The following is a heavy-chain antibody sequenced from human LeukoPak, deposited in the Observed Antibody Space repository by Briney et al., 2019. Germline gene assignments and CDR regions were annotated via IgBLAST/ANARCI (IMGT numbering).Heavy chain of an antibody. CDR2: ISSSGSTI. CDR1: GFTFSSYK. V-gene: IGHV3-48*03. CDR3: ARDSYYYDSSGYYSPGWYFDL. Sequence: GGSLRLSCAASGFTFSSYKMNWVRQAPGKGREWVSYISSSGSTIYYADSVKGRFTISRDNAKNSLYLQMNSLRAEDTAVYYCARDSYYYDSSGYYSPGWYFDLWGRGTLVTVSS. D-gene: IGHD3-22*01. J-gene: IGHJ2*01.